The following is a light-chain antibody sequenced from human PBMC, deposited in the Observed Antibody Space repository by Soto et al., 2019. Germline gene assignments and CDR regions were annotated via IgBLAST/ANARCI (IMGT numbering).Light chain of an antibody. CDR3: QVWDSSTAV. V-gene: IGLV3-9*01. J-gene: IGLJ3*02. CDR2: RDS. Sequence: SYELTQPLSVSVALGQTARITCGGNNIGSKNVHWYQQKPGQAPVLVIYRDSYRPSGIPERFSGSNSGNTATLTISRAQAGDEADDYWQVWDSSTAVFGGGTKLTVL. CDR1: NIGSKN.